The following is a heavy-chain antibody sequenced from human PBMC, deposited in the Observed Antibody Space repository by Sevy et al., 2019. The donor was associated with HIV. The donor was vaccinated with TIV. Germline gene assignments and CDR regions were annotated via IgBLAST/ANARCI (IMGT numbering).Heavy chain of an antibody. CDR2: IRMKANSYAT. J-gene: IGHJ4*02. CDR1: GFTFSGSA. D-gene: IGHD2-2*03. Sequence: GGSLRLSCAASGFTFSGSALHWVRQASGKGLEWVGRIRMKANSYATAYAASFEGRFTISRDDSKNSAYLQMNSLKTEDTAVYYCTTYLGYCRSTSCHYYFDNWGQGTLVTVSS. V-gene: IGHV3-73*01. CDR3: TTYLGYCRSTSCHYYFDN.